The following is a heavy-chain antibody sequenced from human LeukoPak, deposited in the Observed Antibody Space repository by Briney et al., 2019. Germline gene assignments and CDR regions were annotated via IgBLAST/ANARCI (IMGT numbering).Heavy chain of an antibody. V-gene: IGHV3-23*01. Sequence: GESLRLSCAASGFRFSNFAMSWVRQAPGKGLEWVSLIIGSSGDTLYADSVKGRFTISRDISKNRLYLQMNSLRAEDTAVYYCAKTTVGYSSGRYPGWPVDCWGQGTLVTVSS. J-gene: IGHJ4*02. D-gene: IGHD6-19*01. CDR3: AKTTVGYSSGRYPGWPVDC. CDR1: GFRFSNFA. CDR2: IIGSSGDT.